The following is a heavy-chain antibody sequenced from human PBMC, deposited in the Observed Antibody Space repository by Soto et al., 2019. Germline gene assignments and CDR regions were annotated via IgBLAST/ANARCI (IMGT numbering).Heavy chain of an antibody. J-gene: IGHJ4*02. D-gene: IGHD3-3*01. CDR1: GFTFSSYE. CDR2: ISSSGSTI. V-gene: IGHV3-48*03. Sequence: EVQLVESGGGLVQPGGSLRLSCAASGFTFSSYEMNWVRQAPGKGLEWVSYISSSGSTIYYADSVKGRFTISRDNAKNSLYLQMNSLRAEDTAVYYCARGTPAYYDFCSGYYVYWGQGTLVTVSS. CDR3: ARGTPAYYDFCSGYYVY.